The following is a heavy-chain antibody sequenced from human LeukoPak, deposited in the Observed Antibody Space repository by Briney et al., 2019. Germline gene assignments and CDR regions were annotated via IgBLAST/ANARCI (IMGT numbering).Heavy chain of an antibody. CDR1: GYSISSGYY. V-gene: IGHV4-38-2*02. D-gene: IGHD2-2*02. Sequence: SETLSLTCTVSGYSISSGYYWGWIRQPPGKGLEWIGSIYHSGSTYYNPSLKSRVTISVDTSKNQFSLKLSSVTAADTAVYYCARHAYCSSTSCYTGNYMDVWGKGTTVTVSS. J-gene: IGHJ6*03. CDR3: ARHAYCSSTSCYTGNYMDV. CDR2: IYHSGST.